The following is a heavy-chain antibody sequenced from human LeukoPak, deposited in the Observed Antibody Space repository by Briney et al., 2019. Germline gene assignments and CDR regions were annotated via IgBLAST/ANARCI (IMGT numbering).Heavy chain of an antibody. CDR2: IYSGGST. CDR3: ARDQRYYDFWSGPTGAFDI. J-gene: IGHJ3*02. D-gene: IGHD3-3*01. V-gene: IGHV3-53*01. Sequence: SGGSLRLSCAASGFTFSSYAMSWVRQAPGKGLEWVSVIYSGGSTYYADSVKGRFTISRDNSKNTLYLQMNSLRAEDTAVYYCARDQRYYDFWSGPTGAFDIWGQGTMVTVSS. CDR1: GFTFSSYA.